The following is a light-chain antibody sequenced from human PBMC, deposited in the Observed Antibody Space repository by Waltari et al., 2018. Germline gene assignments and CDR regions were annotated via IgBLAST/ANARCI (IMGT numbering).Light chain of an antibody. CDR3: QHRDNWLFT. Sequence: EIVLTQAPATLSFSPGDRATLSCMASQSSQTFLAWYQQKPGQAPRFRIYNPSRRASGVPVRFSGSWSGTDFTLTISHLEPEDFAFYFCQHRDNWLFTFGPGTKVEIK. V-gene: IGKV3-11*01. J-gene: IGKJ3*01. CDR2: NPS. CDR1: QSSQTF.